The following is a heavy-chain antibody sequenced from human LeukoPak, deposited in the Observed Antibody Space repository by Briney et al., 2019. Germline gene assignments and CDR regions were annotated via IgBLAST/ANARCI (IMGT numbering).Heavy chain of an antibody. CDR1: GDSVSSNSAA. CDR3: ARAAVGTPRGYSRRSYYGMDV. CDR2: TYYRSKWYN. J-gene: IGHJ6*02. D-gene: IGHD5-18*01. Sequence: SQTLSLTCAISGDSVSSNSAAWNWIRQSPSRGLEWLGRTYYRSKWYNDYAVSVKSRITINPDTSKNQFSLQLNSVTPEDTAVYYCARAAVGTPRGYSRRSYYGMDVWGQGTTVTVSS. V-gene: IGHV6-1*01.